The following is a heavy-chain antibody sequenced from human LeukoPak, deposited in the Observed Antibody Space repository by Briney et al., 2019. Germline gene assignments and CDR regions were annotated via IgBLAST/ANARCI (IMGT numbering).Heavy chain of an antibody. CDR3: ARDRGRHKVVAAIVGFGWFDP. V-gene: IGHV4-39*07. CDR2: IYYSGST. D-gene: IGHD2-15*01. Sequence: PSETLSLTCTVSGGSISSSFYYWGWIRQPPGKGLEWIGSIYYSGSTNYNPSLKSRVTISVDTSKNQFSLKLSSVTAADTAVYYCARDRGRHKVVAAIVGFGWFDPWGQGTLVTVSS. J-gene: IGHJ5*02. CDR1: GGSISSSFYY.